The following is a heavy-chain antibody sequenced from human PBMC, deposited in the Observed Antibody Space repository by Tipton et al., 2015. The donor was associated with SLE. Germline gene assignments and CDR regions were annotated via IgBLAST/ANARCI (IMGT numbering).Heavy chain of an antibody. V-gene: IGHV4-59*01. J-gene: IGHJ5*02. CDR2: IYYSGSA. CDR1: GGAIENKY. CDR3: ARDILSGYSNWFDR. D-gene: IGHD3-9*01. Sequence: TLSLTCTVSGGAIENKYWGWIRQPPGKGLEWIGYIYYSGSANYNPSLTSRVTMPVDTSKNQFSLKMSSVTAADTAVYYCARDILSGYSNWFDRWGQGILVTVSS.